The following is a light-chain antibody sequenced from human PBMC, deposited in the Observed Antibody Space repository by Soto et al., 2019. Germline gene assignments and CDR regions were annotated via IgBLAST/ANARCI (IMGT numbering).Light chain of an antibody. CDR1: SSNVGVNF. CDR3: AAWDDSLRGRL. Sequence: SVLTQPPSASGTPGQMVTISCSGSSSNVGVNFVYWYQHLPGTAPKLLIYRNDQRPSGVPDRFSGSKSGTSSSLAISGLRFEDEADYYCAAWDDSLRGRLFGTGAKVTVL. J-gene: IGLJ1*01. V-gene: IGLV1-47*01. CDR2: RND.